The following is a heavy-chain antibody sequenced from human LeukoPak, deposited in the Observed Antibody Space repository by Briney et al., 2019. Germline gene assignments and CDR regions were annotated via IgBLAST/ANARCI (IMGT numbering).Heavy chain of an antibody. CDR2: IIPIFGTA. Sequence: SVTVSYMDSRGTFNNYAISWVGQAPGQGLEWLGGIIPIFGTANYAQKLQGRVTITTDESTSTAYMELSSLRSEDTAVYCWARGRVTSFDYCGQGTLVTVSS. J-gene: IGHJ4*02. CDR1: RGTFNNYA. V-gene: IGHV1-69*05. D-gene: IGHD2-21*02. CDR3: ARGRVTSFDY.